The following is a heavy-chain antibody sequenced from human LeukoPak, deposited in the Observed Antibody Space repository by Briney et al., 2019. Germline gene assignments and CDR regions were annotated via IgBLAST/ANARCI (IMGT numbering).Heavy chain of an antibody. CDR2: IIPIFGTA. Sequence: ASVKVSCKASGGTFSSYAISWVRQAPGQGLEWMGGIIPIFGTANYAQKFQGRVTITADESTSTAYMELSSLRSEDTAVYYCARGNRLVDTAMVTLGIPIFYFDYWGQGTLVTVSS. CDR3: ARGNRLVDTAMVTLGIPIFYFDY. J-gene: IGHJ4*02. CDR1: GGTFSSYA. V-gene: IGHV1-69*13. D-gene: IGHD5-18*01.